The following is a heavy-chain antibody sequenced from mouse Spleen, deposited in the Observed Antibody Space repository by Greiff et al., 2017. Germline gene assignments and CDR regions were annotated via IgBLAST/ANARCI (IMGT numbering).Heavy chain of an antibody. J-gene: IGHJ4*01. V-gene: IGHV1-63*01. D-gene: IGHD3-2*01. Sequence: QVQLKQSGAELVRPGTSVKMSCKASGYTFTNYWIGWAKQRPGHGLEWIGDIYPGGGYTNYNEKFKGKATLTADKSSSTAYMQFSSLTSEDSAIYYCARWTARATLDYYAMDYWGQGTSVTVSS. CDR2: IYPGGGYT. CDR3: ARWTARATLDYYAMDY. CDR1: GYTFTNYW.